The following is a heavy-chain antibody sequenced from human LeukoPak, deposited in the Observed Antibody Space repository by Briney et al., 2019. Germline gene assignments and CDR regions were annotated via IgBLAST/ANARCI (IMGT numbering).Heavy chain of an antibody. D-gene: IGHD5-12*01. V-gene: IGHV4-39*07. J-gene: IGHJ6*03. CDR1: GGSISTSSYY. CDR3: ARATSSYFYYMDV. Sequence: PSETLSLTCTVSGGSISTSSYYWGWVRQPPGKGLEWIGNIFYSGSTYYSPSLKSRVTISLDTSRNQFSLNVSSVTAADTAVYYCARATSSYFYYMDVWGKGTTVTISS. CDR2: IFYSGST.